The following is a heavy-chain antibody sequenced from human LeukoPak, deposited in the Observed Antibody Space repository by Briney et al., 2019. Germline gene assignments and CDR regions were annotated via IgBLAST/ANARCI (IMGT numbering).Heavy chain of an antibody. CDR2: ISGSGGST. Sequence: PGGSLRLSCAAPGFTFSSYAMSWVRQAPGKGLEWVSAISGSGGSTYYADSVKGRFTISRDNSKNTLYLQMNSLRAEDTAVYYCAKEEYSSSFSSWFDPWGQGTLVTVSS. V-gene: IGHV3-23*01. J-gene: IGHJ5*02. CDR3: AKEEYSSSFSSWFDP. CDR1: GFTFSSYA. D-gene: IGHD6-6*01.